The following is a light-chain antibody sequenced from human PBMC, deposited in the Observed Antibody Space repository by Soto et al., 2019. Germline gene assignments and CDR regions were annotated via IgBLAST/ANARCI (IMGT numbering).Light chain of an antibody. CDR1: QSVSSSY. CDR3: QKYGSSRWT. CDR2: GAS. Sequence: ELVLAQSPGTLSLSRGQRTTLYCMASQSVSSSYLSWYKQKPGQDPRLLIYGASSRATGIPDRFSGSGSGKDFTRTISRLEPEDLAVYYCQKYGSSRWTFGQGTKG. V-gene: IGKV3-20*01. J-gene: IGKJ1*01.